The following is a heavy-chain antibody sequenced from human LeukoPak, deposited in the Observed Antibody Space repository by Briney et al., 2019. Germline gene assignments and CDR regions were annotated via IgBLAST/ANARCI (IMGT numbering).Heavy chain of an antibody. CDR3: ARSRGSDPQDYWYFDL. V-gene: IGHV4-4*07. CDR1: GGSISSYY. CDR2: IYTSGST. J-gene: IGHJ2*01. Sequence: SETLSLTCTVSGGSISSYYWSWIRQPAGKGLEWIGRIYTSGSTNYNPSLKSRVTMSVDTSKNQFSLKLSSVTAADTAVYYCARSRGSDPQDYWYFDLWGRGTLVTVSS. D-gene: IGHD2-21*02.